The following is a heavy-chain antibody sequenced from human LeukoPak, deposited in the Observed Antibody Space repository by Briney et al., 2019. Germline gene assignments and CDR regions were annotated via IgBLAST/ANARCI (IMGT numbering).Heavy chain of an antibody. J-gene: IGHJ4*02. V-gene: IGHV5-51*01. CDR2: IYPGDSDT. D-gene: IGHD5-12*01. CDR1: GYSFTSYW. Sequence: GESLKISCKGSGYSFTSYWIGWVRQMPGKGLEWMGIIYPGDSDTRYSPSFQGQVTISADKSISTAYLQWSSLKASDTAMYYCARRRGHSGYDPDFDYWGQGTLVTVSS. CDR3: ARRRGHSGYDPDFDY.